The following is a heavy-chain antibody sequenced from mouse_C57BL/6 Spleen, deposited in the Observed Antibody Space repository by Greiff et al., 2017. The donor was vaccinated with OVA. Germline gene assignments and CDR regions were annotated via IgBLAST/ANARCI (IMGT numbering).Heavy chain of an antibody. CDR3: ARWDYYDYEGYYAMDY. Sequence: QVQLQQSGAELVKPGASVKMSCKASGYTFTSYWITWVKQRPGQGLEWIGDIYPGSGSTNYNEKFKSKATLTVDTSSSTAYMQLSSLTSEDSAVYYCARWDYYDYEGYYAMDYWGQGTSVTVSS. CDR1: GYTFTSYW. CDR2: IYPGSGST. J-gene: IGHJ4*01. D-gene: IGHD2-4*01. V-gene: IGHV1-55*01.